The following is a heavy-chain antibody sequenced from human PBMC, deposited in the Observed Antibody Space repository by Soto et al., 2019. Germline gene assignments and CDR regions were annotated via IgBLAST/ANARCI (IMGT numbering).Heavy chain of an antibody. D-gene: IGHD5-18*01. CDR2: ISYDGTNK. V-gene: IGHV3-30-3*01. J-gene: IGHJ6*02. Sequence: QVQLVESGGGVVQPGRSLRLSCAASGFTFSTYAMHWVRQAPVKGLEWVAVISYDGTNKYYADSVRGRFTISRDNSKNTRFLQMNSLRAEDTAVYYCAKDGGGYNYGYVMLDKYYYGMDVCGQGTTVTVSS. CDR3: AKDGGGYNYGYVMLDKYYYGMDV. CDR1: GFTFSTYA.